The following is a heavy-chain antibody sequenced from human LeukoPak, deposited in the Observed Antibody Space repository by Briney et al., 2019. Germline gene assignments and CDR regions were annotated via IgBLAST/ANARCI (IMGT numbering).Heavy chain of an antibody. J-gene: IGHJ4*02. V-gene: IGHV1-18*01. D-gene: IGHD3-16*02. CDR2: ISPSNGNT. CDR1: GYTFINYG. Sequence: GASVKVSCKASGYTFINYGISWVRQAPGQGLEWMGWISPSNGNTNYAQKLQGRVTMTADTSTTTAYTELGRLKYEDTAVYYCAREALGRDYWGQGTLVTVSS. CDR3: AREALGRDY.